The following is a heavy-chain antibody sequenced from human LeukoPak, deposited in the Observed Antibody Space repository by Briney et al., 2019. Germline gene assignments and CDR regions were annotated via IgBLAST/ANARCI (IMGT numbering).Heavy chain of an antibody. CDR3: ARTNCGGDCGFDY. CDR2: IYPGDSDT. CDR1: GYTFTNYW. Sequence: GESLDISCKGSGYTFTNYWIGWVRQMPGKGLEWMGIIYPGDSDTRYSPSFQGQATISVDKSINTAYLQWSTLEASDTAMYYCARTNCGGDCGFDYWGQGTLVTVSS. D-gene: IGHD2-21*02. J-gene: IGHJ4*02. V-gene: IGHV5-51*01.